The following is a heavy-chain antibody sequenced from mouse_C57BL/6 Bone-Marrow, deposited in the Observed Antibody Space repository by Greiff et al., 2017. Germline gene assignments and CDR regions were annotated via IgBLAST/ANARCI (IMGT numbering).Heavy chain of an antibody. CDR3: ASSKNWGSWFAY. J-gene: IGHJ3*01. D-gene: IGHD4-1*01. CDR2: INPGSGGT. V-gene: IGHV1-54*01. Sequence: QVQLQQSGAELVRPGTSVKVSCKASGYAFTNYLIEWVKQRPGQGLEWIGVINPGSGGTNYNEKFKGKATLTADKSSSTAYMQLRSLTSEDSAVYFCASSKNWGSWFAYWGQGTLVTVSA. CDR1: GYAFTNYL.